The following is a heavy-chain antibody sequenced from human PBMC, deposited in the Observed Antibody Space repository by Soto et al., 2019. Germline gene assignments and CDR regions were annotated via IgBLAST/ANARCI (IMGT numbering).Heavy chain of an antibody. V-gene: IGHV4-39*01. J-gene: IGHJ6*02. Sequence: SETLSLTCSVSGGYMSSPSYYWDWVRQPPGKGLEWIGSIYYSGSTYYNPSLKSRVTISVDTSKNQFSLKLSSVTAADTAVYYCACIFSGGYGYGFYYYGMDVWGQGTTVTVSS. D-gene: IGHD5-18*01. CDR2: IYYSGST. CDR1: GGYMSSPSYY. CDR3: ACIFSGGYGYGFYYYGMDV.